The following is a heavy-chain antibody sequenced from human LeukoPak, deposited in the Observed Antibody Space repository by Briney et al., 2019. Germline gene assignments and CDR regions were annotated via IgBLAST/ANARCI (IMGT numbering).Heavy chain of an antibody. D-gene: IGHD3-10*01. CDR3: ARGRTGYGSGSYPPYFDY. CDR2: ITDSGGST. Sequence: GGSLRLSCAASGFTFSSYAMSWVRQAPRKGLEWVSLITDSGGSTYYADSVKGRFSISRDNSKNTLYLQMNSLRAEDTAVYYCARGRTGYGSGSYPPYFDYWGQGTLVTVSS. CDR1: GFTFSSYA. J-gene: IGHJ4*02. V-gene: IGHV3-23*01.